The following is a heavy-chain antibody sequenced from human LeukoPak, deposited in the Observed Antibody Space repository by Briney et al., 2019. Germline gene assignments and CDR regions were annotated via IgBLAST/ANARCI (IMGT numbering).Heavy chain of an antibody. D-gene: IGHD2-2*02. CDR3: ARRYCSSTSCHNNWFDP. J-gene: IGHJ5*02. Sequence: ASVKVSCKSSGYTLTSYFMHWVRQAPGQRLEWMGIINPSGGSTGYAQKFQDRVIMIRDTSTSTVYMELSSLRSEDTAVYYCARRYCSSTSCHNNWFDPWGQGTLVTVSS. CDR2: INPSGGST. CDR1: GYTLTSYF. V-gene: IGHV1-46*01.